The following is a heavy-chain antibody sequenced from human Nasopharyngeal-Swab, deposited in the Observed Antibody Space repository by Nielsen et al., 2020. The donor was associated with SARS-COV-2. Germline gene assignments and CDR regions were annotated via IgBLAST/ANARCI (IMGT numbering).Heavy chain of an antibody. CDR2: INSDGRTK. D-gene: IGHD1-14*01. CDR1: GFTFSSYW. CDR3: GRAGSYRIDY. J-gene: IGHJ4*02. V-gene: IGHV3-74*01. Sequence: GGSLRPSCVASGFTFSSYWMQWVRQPPGKGLEWVARINSDGRTKDHADSLQGRFTIARDNAKNEVYLQLNGLRDEDTAVYYCGRAGSYRIDYWGQGTLVTVSS.